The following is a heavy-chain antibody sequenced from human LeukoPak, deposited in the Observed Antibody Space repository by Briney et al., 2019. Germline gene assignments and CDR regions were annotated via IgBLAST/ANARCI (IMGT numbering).Heavy chain of an antibody. Sequence: ASVKVSCKASGGTFSSYAISWVRQAPGQGLEWMGGIIPIFGTANYAQKFQGRVTITADESTSTAYMELSSLRSEDTAVYYCARHMFGDGYNPDYWGQGTLVTVSS. J-gene: IGHJ4*02. D-gene: IGHD5-24*01. V-gene: IGHV1-69*13. CDR2: IIPIFGTA. CDR3: ARHMFGDGYNPDY. CDR1: GGTFSSYA.